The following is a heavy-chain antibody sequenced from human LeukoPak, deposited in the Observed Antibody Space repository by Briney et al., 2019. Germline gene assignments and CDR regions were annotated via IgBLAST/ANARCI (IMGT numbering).Heavy chain of an antibody. CDR2: IYSSGST. D-gene: IGHD1-26*01. CDR1: GGSFSGYY. V-gene: IGHV4-34*01. J-gene: IGHJ4*02. CDR3: AKSGGYGLIDY. Sequence: SETLSLTCAVYGGSFSGYYWSWIRQPPGKGLEWIGNIYSSGSTYYNASLQSRVTISIDTSKNQFSLRLNSVTAADTAMYYCAKSGGYGLIDYWGQGTRVTVSS.